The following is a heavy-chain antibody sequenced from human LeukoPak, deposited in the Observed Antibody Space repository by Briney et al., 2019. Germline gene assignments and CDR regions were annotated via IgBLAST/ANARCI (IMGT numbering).Heavy chain of an antibody. CDR1: GYTFIDYY. J-gene: IGHJ5*02. CDR3: ARATDKGQQLGRGWFDP. Sequence: ATVKIFCKVSGYTFIDYYMHWAQQAPGKGLEWMGLVDPEDGETIYAEKFQGRLTITADTSTDTAYMELSSLRSEDTAIYYCARATDKGQQLGRGWFDPWGQGTLVTVSS. D-gene: IGHD6-13*01. CDR2: VDPEDGET. V-gene: IGHV1-69-2*01.